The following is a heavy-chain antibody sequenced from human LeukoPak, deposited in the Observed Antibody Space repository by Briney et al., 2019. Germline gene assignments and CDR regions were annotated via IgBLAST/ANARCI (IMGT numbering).Heavy chain of an antibody. CDR3: AREFGYSSSSWGAFDI. CDR1: GFTFSSYS. CDR2: ISSSSSTI. J-gene: IGHJ3*02. V-gene: IGHV3-48*01. D-gene: IGHD6-6*01. Sequence: GGSLRLSCAASGFTFSSYSMNWVRQAPGKGLEWVSYISSSSSTIYYADSVKGRFTISRDNAKNSLYLQMNSLRAEDTAVYYCAREFGYSSSSWGAFDIWGQGTMVTVSS.